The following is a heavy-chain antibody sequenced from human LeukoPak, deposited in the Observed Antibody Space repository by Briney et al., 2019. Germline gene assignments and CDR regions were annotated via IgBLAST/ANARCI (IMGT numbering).Heavy chain of an antibody. Sequence: SETLSLTCTVSGGSISSYYWSWIRQPPGKGLEWIGYIYYSGSTNYNPSLKSRVTISVDTSKNQFSLKLSSVTAAGTAVYYCARIKRIYYYDSSGYFFDYWGQGTLVTVSS. CDR2: IYYSGST. D-gene: IGHD3-22*01. CDR3: ARIKRIYYYDSSGYFFDY. CDR1: GGSISSYY. J-gene: IGHJ4*02. V-gene: IGHV4-59*01.